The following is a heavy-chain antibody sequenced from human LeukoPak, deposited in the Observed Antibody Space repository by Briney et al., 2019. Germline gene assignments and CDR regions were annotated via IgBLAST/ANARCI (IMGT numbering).Heavy chain of an antibody. CDR2: INHSGST. J-gene: IGHJ4*02. CDR1: GGSFSGYY. D-gene: IGHD3-9*01. Sequence: SETLSLTCAVYGGSFSGYYWSWIRQPPGKGLEWIGEINHSGSTNYNPSLKSRVTISVDTSKNQFSLKLSSVTAADTAVYYCARHPILTGYFDYWGQGTLVTVSS. V-gene: IGHV4-34*01. CDR3: ARHPILTGYFDY.